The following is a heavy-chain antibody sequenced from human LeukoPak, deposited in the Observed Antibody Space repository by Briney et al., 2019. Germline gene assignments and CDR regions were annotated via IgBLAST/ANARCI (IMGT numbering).Heavy chain of an antibody. Sequence: SETLSLTCAVYGGSFSGYYWSWIRQPPGKGLEWIGEINHSGSTNYNPSLKSRVTISVDTSKNQFSLKLSSVTAADTAVYYCARGPLIDFWGQGTLVTVSS. CDR1: GGSFSGYY. CDR2: INHSGST. V-gene: IGHV4-34*01. J-gene: IGHJ4*02. CDR3: ARGPLIDF.